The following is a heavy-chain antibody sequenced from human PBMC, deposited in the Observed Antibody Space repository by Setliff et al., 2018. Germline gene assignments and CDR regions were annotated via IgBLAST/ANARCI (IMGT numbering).Heavy chain of an antibody. V-gene: IGHV4-4*07. J-gene: IGHJ3*02. CDR3: ARKGISALSGGFDM. Sequence: SETLSLTCTVSGGSISNYYWSWIRQPARKGLEWIGRIYTSGSTNYNPSLKSRVTMSVDTSKNQFSLKLSSVTAADTAVYYCARKGISALSGGFDMWGQGTMVTVSS. CDR1: GGSISNYY. CDR2: IYTSGST. D-gene: IGHD2-15*01.